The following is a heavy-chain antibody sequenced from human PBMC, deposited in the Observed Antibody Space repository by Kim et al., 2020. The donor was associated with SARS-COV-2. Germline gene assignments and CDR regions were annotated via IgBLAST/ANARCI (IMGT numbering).Heavy chain of an antibody. V-gene: IGHV1-46*01. J-gene: IGHJ4*02. CDR1: GYTFTSYY. CDR2: INPSGGST. Sequence: ASVKVSCKASGYTFTSYYMHWVRQAPGQGLEWMGIINPSGGSTSYAQKFQGRVTMTRDTSTSTVYMELSSLRSEDTAVYYCARPGVEQSMIDWYFDYWGQGTLVTVSS. D-gene: IGHD3-22*01. CDR3: ARPGVEQSMIDWYFDY.